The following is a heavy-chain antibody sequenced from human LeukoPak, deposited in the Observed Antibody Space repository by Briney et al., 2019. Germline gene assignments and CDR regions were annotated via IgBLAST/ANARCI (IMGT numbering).Heavy chain of an antibody. J-gene: IGHJ3*02. V-gene: IGHV6-1*01. CDR2: TYYRSKLYK. Sequence: SQTLSLTCAISGDSFSSNSAAWNWIRQSPSRGLEWLGRTYYRSKLYKDYAVSVKSQITINPDTSKNQFSLQLNSVTPEDTAVYYCARGVYSYSDDAFDIWGQGTMVTVSS. CDR1: GDSFSSNSAA. D-gene: IGHD5-18*01. CDR3: ARGVYSYSDDAFDI.